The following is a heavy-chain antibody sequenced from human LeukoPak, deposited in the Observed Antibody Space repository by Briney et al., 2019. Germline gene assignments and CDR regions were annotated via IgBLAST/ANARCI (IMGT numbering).Heavy chain of an antibody. Sequence: PGGSLRLSCAASGFTFSSYSMSWVRQAPGKGLEWVSYISSTSGTIYYADSVRGRFTISRDNAKNSLYLQMNSLRAEDTAVYYCARDPVVEPLDYWGQGTLVTVSS. CDR1: GFTFSSYS. CDR3: ARDPVVEPLDY. V-gene: IGHV3-48*04. CDR2: ISSTSGTI. D-gene: IGHD1-14*01. J-gene: IGHJ4*02.